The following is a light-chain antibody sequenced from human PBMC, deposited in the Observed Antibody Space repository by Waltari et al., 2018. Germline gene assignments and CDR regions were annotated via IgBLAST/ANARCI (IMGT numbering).Light chain of an antibody. V-gene: IGLV2-23*02. CDR2: DVI. CDR1: SSDVGDYNY. CDR3: CSYAGSSTPVV. Sequence: QSALTQPASVSVSPGQSITISCTGTSSDVGDYNYVSWYQQHPGKAPKIILYDVIKRPSGVSNRFSGSKSGNTASLTISGLQAEDEADYYCCSYAGSSTPVVSGGGTKLTVL. J-gene: IGLJ2*01.